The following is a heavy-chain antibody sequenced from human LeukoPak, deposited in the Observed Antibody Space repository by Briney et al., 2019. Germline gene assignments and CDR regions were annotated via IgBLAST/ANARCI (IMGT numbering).Heavy chain of an antibody. D-gene: IGHD6-6*01. CDR1: GYSFTSYW. J-gene: IGHJ4*02. CDR3: ARTVAARRAFDY. Sequence: GESLKISCKASGYSFTSYWIGWVRQMPGKGLEWMGIIDPSDSETRYTPSFQGQVTISVDKSLTTADLQWNSLKASDTAMYYCARTVAARRAFDYWGQGTLVTVSS. CDR2: IDPSDSET. V-gene: IGHV5-51*01.